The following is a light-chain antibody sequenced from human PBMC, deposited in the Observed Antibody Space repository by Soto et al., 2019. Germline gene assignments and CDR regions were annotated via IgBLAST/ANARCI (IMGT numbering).Light chain of an antibody. CDR2: KAS. V-gene: IGKV1-5*03. CDR3: QQYSIYST. Sequence: DIQMTQSPSTLSASVGDRVTITCRASQSISSWLAWYQQKPGKAPKLLIYKASSLESGVPSRFSGSGSGTEFTLTISSLQPDVFATYYCQQYSIYSTFGQGTKVEIK. CDR1: QSISSW. J-gene: IGKJ1*01.